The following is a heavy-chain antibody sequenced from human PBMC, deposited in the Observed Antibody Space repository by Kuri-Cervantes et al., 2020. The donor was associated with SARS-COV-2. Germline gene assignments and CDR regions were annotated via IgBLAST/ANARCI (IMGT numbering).Heavy chain of an antibody. D-gene: IGHD7-27*01. J-gene: IGHJ4*02. V-gene: IGHV3-53*01. CDR1: GFTVSSNY. CDR2: IYSGGST. CDR3: ARLNGAYSNYFDY. Sequence: GESLKISCAASGFTVSSNYMSWVRQAPGKGLEWVSVIYSGGSTYYADSVKGRFTISRDNSKNTLYLQMNSLRAEDTAVYYCARLNGAYSNYFDYWGQGILVTVSS.